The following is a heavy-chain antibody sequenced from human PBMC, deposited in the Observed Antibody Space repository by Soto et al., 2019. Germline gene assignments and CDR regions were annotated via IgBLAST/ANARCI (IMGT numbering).Heavy chain of an antibody. CDR1: GYTFTGYY. CDR2: INPNSGGT. V-gene: IGHV1-2*04. Sequence: ASVKVSCKASGYTFTGYYMHWVRQAPGQGLEWMGWINPNSGGTNYAQKFQGWVTMTRDTSISTAYMELSRLRSDDTAVYYCARVSRKPSPSLGMDVWGQGTTVTVSS. CDR3: ARVSRKPSPSLGMDV. D-gene: IGHD3-16*02. J-gene: IGHJ6*02.